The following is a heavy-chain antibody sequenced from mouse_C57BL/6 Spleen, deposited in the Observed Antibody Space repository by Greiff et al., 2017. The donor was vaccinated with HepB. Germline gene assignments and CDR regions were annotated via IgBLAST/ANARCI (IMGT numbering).Heavy chain of an antibody. J-gene: IGHJ3*01. CDR2: ISDGGSYT. CDR3: ARAIFFAY. CDR1: GFTFSSYA. Sequence: EVKLVESGEGLVKPGGSLKLSCAASGFTFSSYAMSWVRQTPEKRLEWVATISDGGSYTYYPDNVKGRFTIFRDNAKNNLYLQMSHLKSEDTAMYYYARAIFFAYWGQGTLVTVSA. V-gene: IGHV5-4*03.